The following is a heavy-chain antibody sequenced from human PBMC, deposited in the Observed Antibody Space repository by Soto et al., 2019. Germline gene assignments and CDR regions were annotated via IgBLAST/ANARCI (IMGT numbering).Heavy chain of an antibody. CDR1: GGSISSYY. CDR2: IYTSGST. J-gene: IGHJ3*02. CDR3: ARNIHDSSGYYYVLAFDI. V-gene: IGHV4-4*07. Sequence: ASETLSLTCTVSGGSISSYYWSWIRQPAGKGLEWIGRIYTSGSTNYNPSLKSRVTISVDTSKNQFSLKLSSVTAADTAVYYCARNIHDSSGYYYVLAFDIWGQGTMVTVSS. D-gene: IGHD3-22*01.